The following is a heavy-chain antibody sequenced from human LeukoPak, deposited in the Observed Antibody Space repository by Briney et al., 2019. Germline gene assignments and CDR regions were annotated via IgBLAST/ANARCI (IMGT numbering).Heavy chain of an antibody. CDR3: AREGCSSTSCQYYFDY. CDR2: IYTSGST. Sequence: ASETLSLTCTVPGGSISSYYWSWIRQPAGKGLEWIGRIYTSGSTNYDPSLKSRVTMSVDTSKNQFSLKLSSVTAADTAVYYCAREGCSSTSCQYYFDYWGQGTLVTVSS. D-gene: IGHD2-2*01. CDR1: GGSISSYY. V-gene: IGHV4-4*07. J-gene: IGHJ4*02.